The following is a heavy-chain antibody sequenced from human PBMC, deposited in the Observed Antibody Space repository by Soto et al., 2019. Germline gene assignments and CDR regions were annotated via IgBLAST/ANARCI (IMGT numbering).Heavy chain of an antibody. V-gene: IGHV1-8*01. CDR3: ARGSSYDILTGYYILDAFEI. J-gene: IGHJ3*02. CDR1: GYTFTSYH. D-gene: IGHD3-9*01. CDR2: MNPHTGNT. Sequence: QVQLVQSGAEVKKPGASVKVSCTASGYTFTSYHIDWVRQATGQGLEWMGWMNPHTGNTGYAQKFQGRVTMTSNTXXSTAHMELSSLRSDDTAVYYCARGSSYDILTGYYILDAFEIWGQGTVVTVSS.